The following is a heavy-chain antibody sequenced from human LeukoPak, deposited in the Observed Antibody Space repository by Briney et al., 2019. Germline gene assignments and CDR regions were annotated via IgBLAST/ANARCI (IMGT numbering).Heavy chain of an antibody. CDR3: AAKGGGYDYRY. V-gene: IGHV4-31*03. CDR2: IYYSGST. Sequence: SQTLSLTCIVSNVSVGSGAYYWTWIRQHPGTGLEWIGYIYYSGSTYFSPSLKSRVSMSVDTSKNQFSLRLTSVTAADTAVYFCAAKGGGYDYRYWGQGTLVTVSS. D-gene: IGHD5-12*01. CDR1: NVSVGSGAYY. J-gene: IGHJ4*02.